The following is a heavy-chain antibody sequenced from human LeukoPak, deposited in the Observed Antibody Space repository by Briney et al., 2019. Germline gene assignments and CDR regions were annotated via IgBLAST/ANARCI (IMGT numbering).Heavy chain of an antibody. D-gene: IGHD3-3*01. CDR1: GFTFSNYA. V-gene: IGHV3-11*01. CDR2: ISSSGSTI. Sequence: GGSLRLSCAASGFTFSNYAMTWVRQAPGKGLEWVSYISSSGSTIYYADSVKGRFTISRDNAKNSLYLQMNSLRAEDTAVYYCASQMDDFWSGYYDYWGQGTLVTVSS. J-gene: IGHJ4*02. CDR3: ASQMDDFWSGYYDY.